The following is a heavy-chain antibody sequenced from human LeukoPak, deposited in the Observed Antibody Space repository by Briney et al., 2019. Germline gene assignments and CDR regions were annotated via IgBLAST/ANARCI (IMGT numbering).Heavy chain of an antibody. Sequence: ASVKLSCKASGYTFTSYDNNWIRHAPRQGLEWMGWMNTNSGNTGYAQKFQGRVTMTRNTSISTAYMELSSLRSEDTAVYYCARQKWYYYASGSYYVSSFDPWGQGTLVTVSS. J-gene: IGHJ5*02. D-gene: IGHD3-10*01. CDR3: ARQKWYYYASGSYYVSSFDP. CDR2: MNTNSGNT. CDR1: GYTFTSYD. V-gene: IGHV1-8*01.